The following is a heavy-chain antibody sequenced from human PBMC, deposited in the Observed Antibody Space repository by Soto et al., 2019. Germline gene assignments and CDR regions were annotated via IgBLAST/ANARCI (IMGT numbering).Heavy chain of an antibody. CDR3: ARVPSGYQPKQGPLAVDY. D-gene: IGHD5-12*01. J-gene: IGHJ4*02. CDR1: GFTFSSYA. CDR2: ISSNGGST. Sequence: EVQLVESGGGLVQPGGSLRLSCAASGFTFSSYAMHWVRQAPGKGLEYVSAISSNGGSTYYANSVKGRFTISRDNSKNTLYLQMGSLRAEDMAVYYCARVPSGYQPKQGPLAVDYWGQGTLVTVSS. V-gene: IGHV3-64*01.